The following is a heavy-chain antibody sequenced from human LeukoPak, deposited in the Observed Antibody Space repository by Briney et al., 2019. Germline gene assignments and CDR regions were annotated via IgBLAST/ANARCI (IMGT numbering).Heavy chain of an antibody. CDR1: GFTFSSYG. CDR3: AKDRIGNYYFDY. D-gene: IGHD1-7*01. Sequence: GGSLRLSCAASGFTFSSYGMHWVRQAPGKGLEWLAVIRYDGSNKYYADSVKGRFTISRDNSKNTLYLQMNSLRAEDTAVYYCAKDRIGNYYFDYWGQGTLVSVCS. J-gene: IGHJ4*02. V-gene: IGHV3-33*06. CDR2: IRYDGSNK.